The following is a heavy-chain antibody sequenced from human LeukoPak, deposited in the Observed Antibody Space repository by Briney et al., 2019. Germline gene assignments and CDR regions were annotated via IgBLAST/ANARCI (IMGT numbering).Heavy chain of an antibody. CDR1: GGSISSYY. V-gene: IGHV4-59*01. CDR2: IYYSGST. J-gene: IGHJ4*02. CDR3: ARGLLAEDSSGYYSPFDY. D-gene: IGHD3-22*01. Sequence: SETLSLTCTVSGGSISSYYWSWIRQPPGKGLEWIGYIYYSGSTNYNPSLKSRVTISVDTSKNQFSLKLGSVTAADTAVYYCARGLLAEDSSGYYSPFDYWGQGTLVTVSS.